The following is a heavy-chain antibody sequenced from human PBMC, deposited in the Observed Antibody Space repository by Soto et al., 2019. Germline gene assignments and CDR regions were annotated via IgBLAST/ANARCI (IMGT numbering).Heavy chain of an antibody. V-gene: IGHV4-30-2*01. D-gene: IGHD1-7*01. CDR3: ATDGGTGTTHVYFDY. CDR1: GDSISSGGYS. CDR2: IYHGGST. J-gene: IGHJ4*02. Sequence: QLQLQESGSGLVKPSQTLSLTCAVSGDSISSGGYSWSWIRQPPGKGLEWIGYIYHGGSTYYNPSLKSRVAMSVDTSKNPFSLKLSSVTAADTAVYYCATDGGTGTTHVYFDYWGQGTLVTVSS.